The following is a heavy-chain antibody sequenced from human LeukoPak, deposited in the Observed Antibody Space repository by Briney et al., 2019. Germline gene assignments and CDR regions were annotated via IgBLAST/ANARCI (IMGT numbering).Heavy chain of an antibody. J-gene: IGHJ3*02. CDR2: ISYRGDT. Sequence: TVSLTCTVSGVSIESRGYAWTWIRQPPGKGLEWIGHISYRGDTDYKSSLKSRIMISVDASKNQFSLKLTSVTAADTAVYYCARDFLQTSSADAFDIWGQGTMLSVSS. D-gene: IGHD2/OR15-2a*01. CDR1: GVSIESRGYA. V-gene: IGHV4-31*03. CDR3: ARDFLQTSSADAFDI.